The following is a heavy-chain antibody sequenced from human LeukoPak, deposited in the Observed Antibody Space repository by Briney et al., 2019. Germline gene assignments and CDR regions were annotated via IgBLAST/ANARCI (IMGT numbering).Heavy chain of an antibody. D-gene: IGHD6-19*01. V-gene: IGHV4-34*01. Sequence: SETLSLTCAVYGGSFSGYYWSWIRQPPGKGLEWIGEINHSGSTNYNPSLKSRVTISVDTSKNQFSLKLSSVTAADTAVYYCARGPGYSSSFDYWGQGTLVTASS. J-gene: IGHJ4*02. CDR3: ARGPGYSSSFDY. CDR2: INHSGST. CDR1: GGSFSGYY.